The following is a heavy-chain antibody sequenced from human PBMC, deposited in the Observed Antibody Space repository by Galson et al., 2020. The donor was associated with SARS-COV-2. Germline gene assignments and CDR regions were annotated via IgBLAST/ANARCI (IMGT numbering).Heavy chain of an antibody. D-gene: IGHD2-8*02. Sequence: SETLSLTCAVSGGSISSGGYSCSWIRQPPGKGLEWIGYIYHSGSTYYNPSLKSRVTISVDRSKNQFSLKLSSVTAADTAVYYCARGLTGGNSIYFDYWGQGTLVTVSS. J-gene: IGHJ4*02. CDR3: ARGLTGGNSIYFDY. CDR1: GGSISSGGYS. V-gene: IGHV4-30-2*01. CDR2: IYHSGST.